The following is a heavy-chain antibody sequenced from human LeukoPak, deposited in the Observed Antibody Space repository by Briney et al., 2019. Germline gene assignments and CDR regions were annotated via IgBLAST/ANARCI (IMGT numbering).Heavy chain of an antibody. D-gene: IGHD3-9*01. V-gene: IGHV3-7*01. CDR3: ARGGTIFYPEDY. J-gene: IGHJ4*02. Sequence: GGSLRLSCAASGFTFSSYAMSWVRQAPGKGLEWVANIKQDGSEKYYVDSVKGRFTISRDNAKNSLYLQMNSLRAEDTAVYYCARGGTIFYPEDYWGQGTLVTVSS. CDR2: IKQDGSEK. CDR1: GFTFSSYA.